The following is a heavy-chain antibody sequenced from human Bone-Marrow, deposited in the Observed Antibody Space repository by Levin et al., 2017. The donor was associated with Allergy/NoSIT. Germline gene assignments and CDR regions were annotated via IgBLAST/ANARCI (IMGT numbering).Heavy chain of an antibody. Sequence: SETLSLTCTVSGGSISSYYWSWIRQPAGKGLEWIGRIYTSGSTNYNPSLKSRVTMSVDTSKNQFSLKLSSVTAADTAVYYCARIEYYYDSSGYYRGAFDIWGQGTMVTVSS. V-gene: IGHV4-4*07. CDR1: GGSISSYY. J-gene: IGHJ3*02. CDR2: IYTSGST. CDR3: ARIEYYYDSSGYYRGAFDI. D-gene: IGHD3-22*01.